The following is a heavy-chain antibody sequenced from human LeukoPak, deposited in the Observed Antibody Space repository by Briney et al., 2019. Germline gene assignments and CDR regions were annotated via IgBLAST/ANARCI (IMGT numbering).Heavy chain of an antibody. Sequence: GGSLRLSCAASGFTFSSYWMSWVRQAPGKGLEWVANIKQDGSEKYYVDSVKGRFTISRDNAKNSLYLQMNSLRAEDTAVYYCASLLGAYYYDSSGLMDVWGKGTTVTVSS. D-gene: IGHD3-22*01. V-gene: IGHV3-7*01. CDR3: ASLLGAYYYDSSGLMDV. CDR2: IKQDGSEK. CDR1: GFTFSSYW. J-gene: IGHJ6*03.